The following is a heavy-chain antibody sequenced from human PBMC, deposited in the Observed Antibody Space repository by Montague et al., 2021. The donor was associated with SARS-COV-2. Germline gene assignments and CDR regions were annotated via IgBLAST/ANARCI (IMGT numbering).Heavy chain of an antibody. CDR2: TYYRSKWYN. CDR3: ARGIWFGELLTGYYYYGMDV. CDR1: GDSVSSNSAA. J-gene: IGHJ6*02. V-gene: IGHV6-1*01. D-gene: IGHD3-10*01. Sequence: CAISGDSVSSNSAAWNWIRQSPSRGLEWLGRTYYRSKWYNDYAVXVKRRITINPDTSKNQFSLQLNSVTPEDTAVYYCARGIWFGELLTGYYYYGMDVWGQGTTVTVSS.